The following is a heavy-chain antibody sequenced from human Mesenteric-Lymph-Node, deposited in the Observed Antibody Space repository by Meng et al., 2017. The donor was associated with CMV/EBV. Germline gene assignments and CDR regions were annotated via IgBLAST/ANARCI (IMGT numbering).Heavy chain of an antibody. CDR1: GDSISSGIYY. CDR3: ARGRRYGFLEWQFAN. CDR2: IYYTGST. V-gene: IGHV4-30-4*01. D-gene: IGHD3-3*01. Sequence: SETLSLTCSVSGDSISSGIYYWTWIRQPPGKGLEWIVYIYYTGSTYYNPSLKRRLTMSVDTSQNHFSLNLNSVTAADTAVYYCARGRRYGFLEWQFANWGQGTLVTVSS. J-gene: IGHJ4*02.